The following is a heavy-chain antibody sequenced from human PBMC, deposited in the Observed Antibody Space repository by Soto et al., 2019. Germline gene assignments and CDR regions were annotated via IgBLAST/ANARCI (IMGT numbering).Heavy chain of an antibody. CDR2: IYYRGST. D-gene: IGHD5-12*01. CDR1: GGSISSGGYY. CDR3: ARGYSGQGEGSFDY. Sequence: QVQLQESGPGLVKPSQSLSLTCTVSGGSISSGGYYWSWIRQHPGKGLEWIGYIYYRGSTYYNPSLKSRVTISVDTSKNQFSPKLSSVTAADTAVYYCARGYSGQGEGSFDYWGQGTLVTVSS. V-gene: IGHV4-31*03. J-gene: IGHJ4*02.